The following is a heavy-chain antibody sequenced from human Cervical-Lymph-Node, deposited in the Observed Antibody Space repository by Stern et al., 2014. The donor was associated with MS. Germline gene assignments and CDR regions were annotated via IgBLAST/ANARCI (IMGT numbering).Heavy chain of an antibody. D-gene: IGHD1-26*01. V-gene: IGHV1-46*01. CDR2: INPSGGST. Sequence: VQLEESGAEVKKPGASVKLSCKASGYTFTSYFMHWVRQAPGQGLEWMGIINPSGGSTTYAQKFRGRVTMTRDTSTSTVYMELSSLRSEDTAVFYCAREGFRGGATKDFDYWGQGTLVTVSS. CDR1: GYTFTSYF. CDR3: AREGFRGGATKDFDY. J-gene: IGHJ4*02.